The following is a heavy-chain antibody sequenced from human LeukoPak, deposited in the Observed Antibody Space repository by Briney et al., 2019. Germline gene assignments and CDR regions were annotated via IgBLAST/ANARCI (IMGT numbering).Heavy chain of an antibody. J-gene: IGHJ4*02. CDR3: ARGNKQGPTYIWGSYRYLFDY. CDR2: MNPNSGNT. V-gene: IGHV1-8*02. D-gene: IGHD3-16*02. Sequence: ASVKVSCKASGYTFTGYYMHWVRQATGQGLEWMGWMNPNSGNTGYAQKFQGRVTMTRNTSISTANMELSSLRSEDTAVYYCARGNKQGPTYIWGSYRYLFDYWGQGTLVTVSS. CDR1: GYTFTGYY.